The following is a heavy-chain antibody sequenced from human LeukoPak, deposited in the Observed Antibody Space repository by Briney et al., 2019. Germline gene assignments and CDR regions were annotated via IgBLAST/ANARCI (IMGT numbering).Heavy chain of an antibody. CDR3: ARDGYSGNDGL. V-gene: IGHV4-59*01. CDR2: IYHSGST. CDR1: GGSISSYY. J-gene: IGHJ4*02. Sequence: PSETLSLTCTVSGGSISSYYWSWIRQPPGKGLEWIGYIYHSGSTNYNPSLKSRVTISVGTSKNQFSLKLSSVTAADTAVYYCARDGYSGNDGLWGQGTLVTVSS. D-gene: IGHD5-12*01.